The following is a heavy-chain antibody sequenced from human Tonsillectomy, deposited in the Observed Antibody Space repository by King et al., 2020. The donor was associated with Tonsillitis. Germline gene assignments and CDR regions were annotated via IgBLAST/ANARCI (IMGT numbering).Heavy chain of an antibody. J-gene: IGHJ6*03. Sequence: QLVQSGGGLVQPGGSLRLSCAASGFTFSSYEMNWVRQAPGKGLEWVSYIIISGSTIYYADSVKGRFTISRDNAKNSLYLQMNSLRAEDTAVYYCARDRGSYSYYYYMDVWGKGTTVTVSS. V-gene: IGHV3-48*03. CDR2: IIISGSTI. D-gene: IGHD1-26*01. CDR1: GFTFSSYE. CDR3: ARDRGSYSYYYYMDV.